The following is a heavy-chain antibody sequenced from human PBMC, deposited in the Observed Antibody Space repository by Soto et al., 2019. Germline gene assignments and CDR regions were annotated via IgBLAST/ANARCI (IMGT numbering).Heavy chain of an antibody. V-gene: IGHV1-69*17. CDR2: IIPIIGVT. CDR1: GDTFNSYV. J-gene: IGHJ4*02. D-gene: IGHD3-16*01. Sequence: QVQLVQAGAEVKRPGSSVKVSCESSGDTFNSYVISWVRQAPGQGLEWMGGIIPIIGVTRYAQKFQGRVTISALSSTGTAYMELTNPGFENTAIYYCARESLGAKGADHWGQGTLVTVSS. CDR3: ARESLGAKGADH.